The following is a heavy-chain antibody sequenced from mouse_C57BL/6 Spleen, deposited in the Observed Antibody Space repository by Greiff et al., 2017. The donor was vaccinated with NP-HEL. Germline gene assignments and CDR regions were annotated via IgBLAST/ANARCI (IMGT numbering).Heavy chain of an antibody. CDR1: GYTFTSYG. D-gene: IGHD1-1*01. Sequence: QVQLKQSGAELARPGASVKLSCKASGYTFTSYGISWVKQRTGQGLEWIGEIYPRSGNTYYNEKFKGKATLTADKSSSTAYMELRSLTSEDSAVYFCARNYGSSSHWYFDVWGTGTTVTVSS. J-gene: IGHJ1*03. CDR3: ARNYGSSSHWYFDV. CDR2: IYPRSGNT. V-gene: IGHV1-81*01.